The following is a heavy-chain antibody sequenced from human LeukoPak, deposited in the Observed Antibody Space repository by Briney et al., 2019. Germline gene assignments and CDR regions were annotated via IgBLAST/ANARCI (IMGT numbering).Heavy chain of an antibody. D-gene: IGHD2-15*01. CDR3: ARVDCSGGICYSFDY. CDR1: VGSFSSYY. Sequence: SETLSLTCTVSVGSFSSYYWNWLRQPPGKGLEWMGYIYYSGSTNCNPSLKSRVTISVDTSKNQFSLKLSSVTAADTAVYYCARVDCSGGICYSFDYWGQGTLVTVSS. V-gene: IGHV4-59*01. J-gene: IGHJ4*02. CDR2: IYYSGST.